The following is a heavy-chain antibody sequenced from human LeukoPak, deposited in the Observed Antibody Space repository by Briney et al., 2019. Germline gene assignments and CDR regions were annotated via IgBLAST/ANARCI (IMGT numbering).Heavy chain of an antibody. CDR2: MYDSGGT. V-gene: IGHV4-39*01. J-gene: IGHJ4*02. Sequence: SETLSLTCTVSGGSISSSDYYWGWIRQPPGKGLEWIGSMYDSGGTSYNPSLTSRVTISADTSKNQFSLKLTSVAAADTAVYYCARRYYHDGSGFYYYFDYWGRGILVTVSS. D-gene: IGHD3-22*01. CDR1: GGSISSSDYY. CDR3: ARRYYHDGSGFYYYFDY.